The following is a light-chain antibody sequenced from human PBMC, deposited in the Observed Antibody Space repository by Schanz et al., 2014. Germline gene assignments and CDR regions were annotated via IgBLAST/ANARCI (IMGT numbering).Light chain of an antibody. Sequence: QSALTQPASVSGSPGQSITISCTGTSSDVGSYNLVSWYQQHPGKAPKLILYDVSNRPSGVSNRFSGSKSGNTASLTISGLQAEDEADYYCNSYTSSVTLVFGGGTKLIVL. CDR2: DVS. CDR3: NSYTSSVTLV. V-gene: IGLV2-14*02. CDR1: SSDVGSYNL. J-gene: IGLJ2*01.